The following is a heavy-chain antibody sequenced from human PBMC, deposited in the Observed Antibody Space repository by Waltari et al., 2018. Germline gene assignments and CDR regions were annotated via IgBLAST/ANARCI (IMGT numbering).Heavy chain of an antibody. CDR3: ATAKPPPDYYDSSGYYASYFDY. J-gene: IGHJ4*02. CDR2: IIPIFGTA. Sequence: QVQLVQSGAEVKKPGSSVKVSCKASGGTFSSYAISWVRQAPGQGLEWMGGIIPIFGTANYAQSFQGRVTITADEATSTAYLELSSLRSEDTAVYYFATAKPPPDYYDSSGYYASYFDYWGQGTLVTVSS. CDR1: GGTFSSYA. D-gene: IGHD3-22*01. V-gene: IGHV1-69*13.